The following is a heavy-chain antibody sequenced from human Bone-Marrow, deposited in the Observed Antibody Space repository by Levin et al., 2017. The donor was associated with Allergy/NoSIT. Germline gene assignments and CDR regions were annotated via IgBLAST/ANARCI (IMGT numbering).Heavy chain of an antibody. CDR1: GFTFDDYA. V-gene: IGHV3-9*01. CDR2: ISWNSGSI. CDR3: AKDGYSYLGSEKSWFDP. D-gene: IGHD5-18*01. Sequence: PGGSLRLSCVASGFTFDDYAMHWVRQAPGKGLEWVSGISWNSGSIGYADSVKGRFTISRDNAKNSLYLQMNSLRAEDTALYYCAKDGYSYLGSEKSWFDPWGQGTLVTVSS. J-gene: IGHJ5*02.